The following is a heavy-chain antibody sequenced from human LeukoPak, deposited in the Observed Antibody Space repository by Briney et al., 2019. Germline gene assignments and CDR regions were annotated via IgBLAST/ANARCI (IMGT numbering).Heavy chain of an antibody. D-gene: IGHD5-12*01. J-gene: IGHJ4*02. V-gene: IGHV4-30-2*01. CDR3: ARARSATYFDY. Sequence: SQTLSLTCAVSGGSISSGGYSWSWIRQPPGKGLEWIGYIYHSGSTYYNPSLKSRVTISVDRSKNQFSLKLSSVTAADTAAYYCARARSATYFDYWGQGTLVTVSS. CDR1: GGSISSGGYS. CDR2: IYHSGST.